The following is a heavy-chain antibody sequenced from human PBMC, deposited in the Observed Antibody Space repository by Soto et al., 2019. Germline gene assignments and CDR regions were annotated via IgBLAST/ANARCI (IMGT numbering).Heavy chain of an antibody. CDR1: GFTFSSYG. D-gene: IGHD4-17*01. Sequence: QVQLVESGGGVVQPGRSLRLSCAASGFTFSSYGMHWVRQAPGKGLEWVAVIWYDGSNKYYADSVKGRFTISRDNSKNTLYLQMNSLRAEDTAVYYCARGGTVTSVDDAFDIWGQGTMVTVSS. J-gene: IGHJ3*02. CDR2: IWYDGSNK. CDR3: ARGGTVTSVDDAFDI. V-gene: IGHV3-33*01.